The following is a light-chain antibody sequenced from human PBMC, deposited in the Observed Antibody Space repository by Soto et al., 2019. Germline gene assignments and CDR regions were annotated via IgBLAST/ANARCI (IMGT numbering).Light chain of an antibody. CDR3: LLSYHGVPYV. CDR2: DTD. CDR1: TGPVTTGHY. J-gene: IGLJ1*01. V-gene: IGLV7-46*01. Sequence: QAVVTQEPAVTVSPGGTVTLTCDSSTGPVTTGHYPYWFQQKPGQAPTTLIFDTDKRHSWTPARFSGALLGGKAALTLSGAQPDDEAEYYCLLSYHGVPYVFGTGTKLTVL.